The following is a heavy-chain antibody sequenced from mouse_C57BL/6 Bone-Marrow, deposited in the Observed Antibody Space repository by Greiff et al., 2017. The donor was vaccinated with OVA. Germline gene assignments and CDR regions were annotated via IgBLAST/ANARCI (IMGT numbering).Heavy chain of an antibody. CDR1: GYTFTTYP. J-gene: IGHJ4*01. D-gene: IGHD1-1*01. Sequence: QVQLQQSGAELVKPGASVKMSCKASGYTFTTYPIEWMKQNHGNSLEWIGNFHPYNDDTKYNEKFKGKATLTVEKSSSTVYLELSRLTSDDSAVYYCARSHYYGSSYYYAMDYWGQGTSVTVSS. CDR3: ARSHYYGSSYYYAMDY. V-gene: IGHV1-47*01. CDR2: FHPYNDDT.